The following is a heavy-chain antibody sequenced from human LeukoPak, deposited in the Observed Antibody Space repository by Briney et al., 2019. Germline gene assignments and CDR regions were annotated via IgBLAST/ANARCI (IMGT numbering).Heavy chain of an antibody. J-gene: IGHJ4*02. D-gene: IGHD3-22*01. CDR2: INPNSGGT. Sequence: ASVKVPCKASGYTFTGYYMHWVREAPGQGLEWMGWINPNSGGTNYAQKFQGRVTMTRDTSISTAYMELSRLRSDDTAVYYCASGYYDRSGLPFDYWGQGTLVTVSS. V-gene: IGHV1-2*02. CDR3: ASGYYDRSGLPFDY. CDR1: GYTFTGYY.